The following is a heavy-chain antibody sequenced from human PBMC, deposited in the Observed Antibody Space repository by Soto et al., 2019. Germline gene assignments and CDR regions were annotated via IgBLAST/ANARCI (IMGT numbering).Heavy chain of an antibody. J-gene: IGHJ4*02. CDR3: AKDKDVGYCTTGVCYTFDF. CDR2: LSWNIGSI. Sequence: EVQLVESGGGLVQPGRSLRLSCAASGFTFDAYAMHWVRQAPGKGLEWVSGLSWNIGSIGYADSVKGRFTISRDNAKNSVYLQMKGLRAEDRALYYCAKDKDVGYCTTGVCYTFDFWGQGTLVHVSS. V-gene: IGHV3-9*01. CDR1: GFTFDAYA. D-gene: IGHD2-8*01.